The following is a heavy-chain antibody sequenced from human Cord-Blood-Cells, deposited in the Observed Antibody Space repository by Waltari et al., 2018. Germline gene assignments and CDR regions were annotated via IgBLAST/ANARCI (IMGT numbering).Heavy chain of an antibody. CDR2: IWYDGSNK. Sequence: QVQLVESGRGVVQPGRSLRLSCAASGFTFSSYGMHWVRQAPGKGLEWVAVIWYDGSNKYYADSVKCRFTISRDNSKNTLYLQMNSLRAEDTAVYYCAGHAVAAAAYDYWGQGTLVTVSS. CDR1: GFTFSSYG. D-gene: IGHD6-13*01. V-gene: IGHV3-33*01. CDR3: AGHAVAAAAYDY. J-gene: IGHJ4*02.